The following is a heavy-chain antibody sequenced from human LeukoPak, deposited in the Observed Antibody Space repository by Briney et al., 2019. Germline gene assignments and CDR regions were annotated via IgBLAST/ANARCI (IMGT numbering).Heavy chain of an antibody. D-gene: IGHD6-13*01. J-gene: IGHJ3*02. CDR1: GGTFSSYA. CDR2: IIPIFGTA. Sequence: SVKVSCKASGGTFSSYAISWVRQAPGQGLEWMGGIIPIFGTANYAQKFQGRVTITADESTSTAYMELSSLRSEDTAVYYCARDRVGVSGIAAAGDISDAFDIWGQGTMVTVSS. V-gene: IGHV1-69*13. CDR3: ARDRVGVSGIAAAGDISDAFDI.